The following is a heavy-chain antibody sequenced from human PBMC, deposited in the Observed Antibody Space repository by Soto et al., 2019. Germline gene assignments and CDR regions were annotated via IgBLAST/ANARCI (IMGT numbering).Heavy chain of an antibody. CDR2: ISGSGGST. Sequence: GGSLRLSCAASGFTFSSYAMSWVRQAPGKGLEWVSAISGSGGSTYYADSVKGRFTISRDNSKNTLYLQMNSLRAEDTAVYYCARDQNVVVAATPAEYFQHWGQGTLVTVS. J-gene: IGHJ1*01. CDR1: GFTFSSYA. V-gene: IGHV3-23*01. CDR3: ARDQNVVVAATPAEYFQH. D-gene: IGHD2-15*01.